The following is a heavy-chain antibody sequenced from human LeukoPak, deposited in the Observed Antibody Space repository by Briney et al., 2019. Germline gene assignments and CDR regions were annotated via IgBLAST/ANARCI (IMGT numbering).Heavy chain of an antibody. Sequence: RTSETLSLTCTVSGGSISSYYWSWIRQPAGKGLEWIGRIYTSGSTNYNPSLKSRVTMSVDTSKNQFSLKLSSVTAADTAVYYCARDSSSGPSFDYWGQGTLVTVSS. J-gene: IGHJ4*02. CDR2: IYTSGST. CDR3: ARDSSSGPSFDY. D-gene: IGHD6-6*01. V-gene: IGHV4-4*07. CDR1: GGSISSYY.